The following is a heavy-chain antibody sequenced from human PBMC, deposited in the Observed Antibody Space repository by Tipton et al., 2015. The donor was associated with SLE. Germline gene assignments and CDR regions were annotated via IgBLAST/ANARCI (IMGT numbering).Heavy chain of an antibody. CDR3: ARGDYGDYTLFDR. J-gene: IGHJ5*02. Sequence: SLRLSCAASGFDVTDHYMSWVRQAPGKCLEWVSVIYSGGKTNSADSVKGRFTISSDNSKNILFLDMNSLRAEDSGVYYCARGDYGDYTLFDRWGQGTLVNVTP. CDR2: IYSGGKT. CDR1: GFDVTDHY. V-gene: IGHV3-66*01. D-gene: IGHD4-17*01.